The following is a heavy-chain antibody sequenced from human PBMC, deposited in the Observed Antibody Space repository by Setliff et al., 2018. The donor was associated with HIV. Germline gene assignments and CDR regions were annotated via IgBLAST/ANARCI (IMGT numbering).Heavy chain of an antibody. J-gene: IGHJ2*01. CDR3: ARRLGAHYYASGSYYQYWYFDL. CDR1: GYSFTSYW. Sequence: GESLKISCKGSGYSFTSYWIGWVRQMPGKGLEWMGIIYPADSDTRYSPTFQGQVTISADKSISTAYLHWSSLKASDTAMHYCARRLGAHYYASGSYYQYWYFDLWGRGTLVTVSS. D-gene: IGHD3-10*01. V-gene: IGHV5-51*01. CDR2: IYPADSDT.